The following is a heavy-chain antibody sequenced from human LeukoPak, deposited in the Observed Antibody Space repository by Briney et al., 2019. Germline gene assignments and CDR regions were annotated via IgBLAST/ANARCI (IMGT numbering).Heavy chain of an antibody. CDR2: LYPSGRP. V-gene: IGHV4-38-2*02. CDR3: ARDGGGDETAVARPES. CDR1: GYSISSGYY. D-gene: IGHD6-19*01. Sequence: PSQTLSLTCTVSGYSISSGYYWGWIRPPPGKGLERLGSLYPSGRPYYSPALKSRVTISVDSAKNRFSMKMRSVTAADTAVYYCARDGGGDETAVARPESWGQGTLVTVSS. J-gene: IGHJ4*02.